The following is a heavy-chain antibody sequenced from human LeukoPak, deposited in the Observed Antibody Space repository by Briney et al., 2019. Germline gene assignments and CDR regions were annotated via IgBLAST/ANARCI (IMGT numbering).Heavy chain of an antibody. CDR2: IYTSGST. D-gene: IGHD3-22*01. CDR3: ARDLGDYYDSRGFGY. J-gene: IGHJ4*02. V-gene: IGHV4-61*02. Sequence: SETLSLTCTVSGYSISSAYFWGWIRQPAGKGLEWIGRIYTSGSTNYNPSLKSRVTISVDTSKNQFSLKLSSVTAADTAVYYCARDLGDYYDSRGFGYWGQGTLVTVSS. CDR1: GYSISSAYF.